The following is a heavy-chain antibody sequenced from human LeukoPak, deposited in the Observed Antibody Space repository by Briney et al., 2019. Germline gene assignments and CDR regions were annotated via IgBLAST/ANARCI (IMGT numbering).Heavy chain of an antibody. CDR3: ARDLGYSGFDWAP. CDR2: ISSSGNT. Sequence: SETLSLTCTVSGGSISSYYWSWIRQPPGERLEWVGSISSSGNTYYNPTLKSRVTISVDTSKNQFSLNLTSVTAADAAVYYCARDLGYSGFDWAPWGQGTLVTVSS. D-gene: IGHD5-12*01. CDR1: GGSISSYY. V-gene: IGHV4-4*08. J-gene: IGHJ5*02.